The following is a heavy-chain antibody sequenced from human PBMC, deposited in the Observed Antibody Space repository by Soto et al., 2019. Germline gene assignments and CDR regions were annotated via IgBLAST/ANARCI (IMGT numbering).Heavy chain of an antibody. Sequence: PSETLSLTCTVSGGSISSGGYYWSWIRQHPGKGLEWIGYIYYSGSTYYNPSLKSRVTISVDTSKNQFSLKLSSVPAADTAVYYCARYYSSGYPGAFHIWSQGTMGTVSS. J-gene: IGHJ3*02. V-gene: IGHV4-31*03. CDR1: GGSISSGGYY. CDR3: ARYYSSGYPGAFHI. D-gene: IGHD3-22*01. CDR2: IYYSGST.